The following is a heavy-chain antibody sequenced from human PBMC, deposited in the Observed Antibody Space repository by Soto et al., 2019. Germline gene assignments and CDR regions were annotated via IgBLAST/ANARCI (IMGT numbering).Heavy chain of an antibody. D-gene: IGHD6-6*01. V-gene: IGHV4-4*02. Sequence: PSETLSLTCAVSGCAISTINWWRLVRQPAGKGLECTGNICDSENTYYAPSLKRRVTISVDKSKNKFSLKLNSVTAADTAVYYCAKHVSSIAAPRRAPRFDFWGQGTLVTVSS. J-gene: IGHJ4*02. CDR3: AKHVSSIAAPRRAPRFDF. CDR2: ICDSENT. CDR1: GCAISTINW.